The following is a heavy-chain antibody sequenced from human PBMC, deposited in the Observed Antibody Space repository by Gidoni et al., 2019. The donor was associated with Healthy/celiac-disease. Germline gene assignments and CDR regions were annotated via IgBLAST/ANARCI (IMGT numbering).Heavy chain of an antibody. CDR1: GFTFSRSA. J-gene: IGHJ5*02. Sequence: VQLVESGGGLVPPGGSLRLSCAASGFTFSRSAMSWVSQAPGKGMEWVSAISGSGGSTYYADSVKGRFTNARDNSKKTLYLQMNSLRAEDTAVYYCAKGMDYDILTGYNWFDPWGQGTLVTVSS. D-gene: IGHD3-9*01. V-gene: IGHV3-23*04. CDR2: ISGSGGST. CDR3: AKGMDYDILTGYNWFDP.